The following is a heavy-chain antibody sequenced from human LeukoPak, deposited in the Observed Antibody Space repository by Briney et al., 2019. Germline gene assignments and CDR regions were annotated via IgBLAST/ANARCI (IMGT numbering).Heavy chain of an antibody. CDR1: GGSISSYY. CDR3: ARGARAGYNLEPFDY. CDR2: IYYSGST. Sequence: SETMSLTCTVSGGSISSYYWSWIRQPPGKGLEWIGYIYYSGSTKYNPSLKSRVTISVDTSKNQFSLKLRSVTAADTAVYYCARGARAGYNLEPFDYWGQGTLVTVSS. J-gene: IGHJ4*02. D-gene: IGHD5-24*01. V-gene: IGHV4-59*08.